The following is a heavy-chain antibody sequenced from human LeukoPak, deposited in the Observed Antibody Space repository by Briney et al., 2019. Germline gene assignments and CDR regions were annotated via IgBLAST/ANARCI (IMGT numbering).Heavy chain of an antibody. V-gene: IGHV3-33*01. J-gene: IGHJ4*02. CDR3: ARGTPLGLWWSPSVDY. CDR2: IWYDGSNK. CDR1: GFTFSSYG. Sequence: GGSLRLSCAASGFTFSSYGMHWVRQAPGKGLEWVAVIWYDGSNKYYADSVKGRFTISRDNSKNTLYLQMNSLRAEDTAEYYCARGTPLGLWWSPSVDYWGQGTLVTVSS. D-gene: IGHD2-21*01.